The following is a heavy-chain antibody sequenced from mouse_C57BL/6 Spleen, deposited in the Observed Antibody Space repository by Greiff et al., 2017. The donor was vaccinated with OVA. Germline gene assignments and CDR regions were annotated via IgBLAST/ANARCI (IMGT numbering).Heavy chain of an antibody. CDR2: FYPGSGSI. D-gene: IGHD1-1*01. V-gene: IGHV1-62-2*01. CDR1: GYTFTEYT. J-gene: IGHJ4*01. CDR3: ARHGYYYGSSYHDAMDY. Sequence: VNVVESGAELVKPGASVKLSCKASGYTFTEYTIHWVKQRSGQGLEWIGWFYPGSGSIKYNEKFKDKATLTADKSSSTVYMELSRLTSEDSAVYFCARHGYYYGSSYHDAMDYWGQGTSVTVSS.